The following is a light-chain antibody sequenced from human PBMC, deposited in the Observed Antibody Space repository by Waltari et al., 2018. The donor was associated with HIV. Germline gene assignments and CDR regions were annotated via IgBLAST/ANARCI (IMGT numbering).Light chain of an antibody. CDR2: SNN. Sequence: QSVLTQPPSASGTPGQRVTISCSGSTSNIGTNFVNWFQHLPGTAPKFLIYSNNQRPSVVPDRVSGSKSGTSASLAISGLQSEDEADYYCAAWDDSLNGWVFGGGTKLTVL. V-gene: IGLV1-44*01. J-gene: IGLJ3*02. CDR1: TSNIGTNF. CDR3: AAWDDSLNGWV.